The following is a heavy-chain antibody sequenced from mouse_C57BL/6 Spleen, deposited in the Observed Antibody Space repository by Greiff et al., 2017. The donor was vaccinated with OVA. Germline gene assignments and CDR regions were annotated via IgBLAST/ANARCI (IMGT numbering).Heavy chain of an antibody. CDR3: VRLTGDWYFDV. V-gene: IGHV10-1*01. CDR1: GFSFNTYA. D-gene: IGHD4-1*01. J-gene: IGHJ1*03. Sequence: EVKLMESGGGLVQPKGSLKLSCAASGFSFNTYAMNWVRQAPGKGLEWVARIRSKSNNYATYYADSVKDRFTISRDDSESMLYLQMNNLKTEDTAMDYCVRLTGDWYFDVWGTGTTVTVSS. CDR2: IRSKSNNYAT.